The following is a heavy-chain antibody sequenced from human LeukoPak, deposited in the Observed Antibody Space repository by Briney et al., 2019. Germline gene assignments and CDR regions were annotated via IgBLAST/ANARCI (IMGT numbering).Heavy chain of an antibody. D-gene: IGHD3-22*01. V-gene: IGHV1-2*02. Sequence: ASVTVSCKASGYTFSAYYIHWVRQAPGQGLESLGWINSRNGDTKYAQKFQGRVTMTRDTSISTVYMELSSLRSDDTAVYYCARDDSGYISSFDYWGQGTLVTVSS. J-gene: IGHJ4*02. CDR3: ARDDSGYISSFDY. CDR1: GYTFSAYY. CDR2: INSRNGDT.